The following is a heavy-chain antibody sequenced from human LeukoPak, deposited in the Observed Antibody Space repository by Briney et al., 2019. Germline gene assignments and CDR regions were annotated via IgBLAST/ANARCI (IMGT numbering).Heavy chain of an antibody. CDR2: IYYSGST. D-gene: IGHD6-13*01. J-gene: IGHJ4*02. CDR3: ARRNAIAAAGSWDY. CDR1: GGSTSSSSYY. Sequence: SETLSLTCTVSGGSTSSSSYYWGWIRQPPGKGLEWIGSIYYSGSTYYNPSLKNRVTISVDTSKNQFSLKLSSVTAADTAVYYCARRNAIAAAGSWDYWGQGTLVTVSS. V-gene: IGHV4-39*01.